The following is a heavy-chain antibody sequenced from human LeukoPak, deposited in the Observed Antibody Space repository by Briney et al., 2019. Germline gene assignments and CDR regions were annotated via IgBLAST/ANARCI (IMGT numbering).Heavy chain of an antibody. CDR2: IYPGDSDT. J-gene: IGHJ5*02. Sequence: PGESLKISCKGSGYSFTSYWIGWVRQMPGKGLEWMGIIYPGDSDTRYSPSFQGQVTISADKSISTAYLQWSSLKASDTAMYYCARHADYYDSSGYQANHWGQGTLVTVSS. CDR1: GYSFTSYW. CDR3: ARHADYYDSSGYQANH. V-gene: IGHV5-51*01. D-gene: IGHD3-22*01.